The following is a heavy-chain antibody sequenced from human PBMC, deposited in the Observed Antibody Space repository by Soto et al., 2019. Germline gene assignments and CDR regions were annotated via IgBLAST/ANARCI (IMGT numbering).Heavy chain of an antibody. J-gene: IGHJ6*02. V-gene: IGHV1-18*01. CDR2: ISAYNGNT. CDR1: GYTFTSYG. D-gene: IGHD6-13*01. Sequence: VASVKVSCKASGYTFTSYGISWVRQAPGQGLEWMGWISAYNGNTNYAQKLQGRVTMTTDTSTSTAYMELRSLRSDDTAVYYCARTSRYLRTSIAAAGPRPYGMDVWGQGTTVTVSS. CDR3: ARTSRYLRTSIAAAGPRPYGMDV.